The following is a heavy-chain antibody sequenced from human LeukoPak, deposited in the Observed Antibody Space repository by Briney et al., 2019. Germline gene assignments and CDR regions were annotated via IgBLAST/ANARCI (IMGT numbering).Heavy chain of an antibody. D-gene: IGHD3-9*01. Sequence: PSGTLSLTCAVSGVSISSSEWWIWVRQPPGQGLEWIGEIHRAGRTRYNPSLKSRVTISMGYSKNQFSLKLTSLTAADTAIYYCGKTDIYFNPIDYWGPGSLVTVSS. J-gene: IGHJ4*02. CDR1: GVSISSSEW. V-gene: IGHV4-4*02. CDR3: GKTDIYFNPIDY. CDR2: IHRAGRT.